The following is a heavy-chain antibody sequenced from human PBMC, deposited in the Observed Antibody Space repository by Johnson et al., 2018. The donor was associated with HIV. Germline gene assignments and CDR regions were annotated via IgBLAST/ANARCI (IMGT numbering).Heavy chain of an antibody. CDR3: ARLRGAFDI. Sequence: QVQLVESGGGVVQPGRSLRLSCATSGFTFSNFGMHWVRQAPGKGLEWVAVISYAESNKYYADSVKVRFTISGDNSKNTLYLQINSLRAEDTAVYYCARLRGAFDIWGQGKMVTVSS. CDR2: ISYAESNK. V-gene: IGHV3-30*03. CDR1: GFTFSNFG. J-gene: IGHJ3*02.